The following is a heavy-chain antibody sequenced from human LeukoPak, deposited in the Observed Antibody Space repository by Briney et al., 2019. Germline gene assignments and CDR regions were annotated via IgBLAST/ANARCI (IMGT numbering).Heavy chain of an antibody. V-gene: IGHV3-30-3*01. J-gene: IGHJ4*02. Sequence: GRSLRLSCAASGFTFSSYAMHGVRQAPGKWMEWVAVIPYDGSNKYYADSVKGRFTISRDNSKNTLYLQMNSLRAEDTAVYYCARGLATIAYWGQGTLVTVSS. CDR2: IPYDGSNK. D-gene: IGHD5-24*01. CDR1: GFTFSSYA. CDR3: ARGLATIAY.